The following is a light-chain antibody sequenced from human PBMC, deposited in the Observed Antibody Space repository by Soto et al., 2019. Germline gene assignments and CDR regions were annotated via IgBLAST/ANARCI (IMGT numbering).Light chain of an antibody. CDR3: QQYNNWPPRT. J-gene: IGKJ1*01. Sequence: EIVMTQSPATLSVSPGERATLSCRASQSVSSNLAWYQQKPGQAPRLLIYGASTGATGIPARFSGSRSGTEFTLTISSLQSEDFAVYYCQQYNNWPPRTFGQGTKVEIK. V-gene: IGKV3-15*01. CDR2: GAS. CDR1: QSVSSN.